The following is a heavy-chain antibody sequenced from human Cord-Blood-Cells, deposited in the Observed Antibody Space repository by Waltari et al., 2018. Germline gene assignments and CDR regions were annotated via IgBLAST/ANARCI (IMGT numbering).Heavy chain of an antibody. Sequence: PSQTLSLTCAISGDSVSSNSAAWNWIRQSPSRGLEWLGRTYYRSKWYNDYAVSVKSRITINPDTSKNQFSLQLNSVTPEDTAVYYCASGTGLGDFWSGYYSPFDYWGQGTLVTVSS. V-gene: IGHV6-1*01. J-gene: IGHJ4*02. CDR2: TYYRSKWYN. CDR1: GDSVSSNSAA. CDR3: ASGTGLGDFWSGYYSPFDY. D-gene: IGHD3-3*01.